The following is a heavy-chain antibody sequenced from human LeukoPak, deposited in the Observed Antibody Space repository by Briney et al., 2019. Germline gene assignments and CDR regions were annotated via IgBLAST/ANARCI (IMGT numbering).Heavy chain of an antibody. CDR3: ARFLEWLTYFDY. V-gene: IGHV4-59*08. CDR1: GGSISSYY. Sequence: PSETLSLTCTVSGGSISSYYWSWIRQPPGKGLEWIGYIYYSGSTNYNPSLKSRVTISVDTSKNQFSLKLSSVTAADTAVYYCARFLEWLTYFDYWGQGTLVTVSS. D-gene: IGHD3-3*01. CDR2: IYYSGST. J-gene: IGHJ4*02.